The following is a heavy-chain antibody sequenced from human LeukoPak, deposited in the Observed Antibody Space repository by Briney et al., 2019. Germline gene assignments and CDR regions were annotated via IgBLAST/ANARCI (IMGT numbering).Heavy chain of an antibody. V-gene: IGHV3-48*01. Sequence: GGSLRLSCAASGFTFSSYSMDWVRQAPGKGLEWISYFSSSDGATYYADSVKGRFTVSRDNAKNSLYLQMNSLRAEDTAVYYCARVGGYYDFWSGRPFDYWGQGTLVTVSS. CDR1: GFTFSSYS. CDR2: FSSSDGAT. CDR3: ARVGGYYDFWSGRPFDY. D-gene: IGHD3-3*01. J-gene: IGHJ4*02.